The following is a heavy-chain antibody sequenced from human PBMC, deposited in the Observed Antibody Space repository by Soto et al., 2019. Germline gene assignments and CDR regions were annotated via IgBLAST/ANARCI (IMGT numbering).Heavy chain of an antibody. J-gene: IGHJ6*02. CDR2: INSDGSST. Sequence: PGGSLRLSCAASGFTFSSYWMHWVRQAPGKGLVWVSRINSDGSSTRYADSVKGRFTISRDNAKNTLYLQMNSLRAEDTAVYYCARLYGGYQGGVDVWGQGTTVTVSS. CDR1: GFTFSSYW. V-gene: IGHV3-74*01. D-gene: IGHD5-12*01. CDR3: ARLYGGYQGGVDV.